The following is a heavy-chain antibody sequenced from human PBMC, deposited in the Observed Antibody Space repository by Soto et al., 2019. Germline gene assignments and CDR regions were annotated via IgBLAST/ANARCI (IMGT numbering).Heavy chain of an antibody. CDR3: AKGGDEVVATHKDAFYV. V-gene: IGHV3-23*01. J-gene: IGHJ3*01. CDR1: GFTFSSYA. CDR2: LTGSGGTT. Sequence: EAQLLESGGGLVQPGGSLRLSCAASGFTFSSYAMSWVRQAPGKGLEWVSALTGSGGTTYYADSVKGRFTISRDNSQNTVYLQMNSLRAEDTAVYYCAKGGDEVVATHKDAFYVWGHGTMVTVSS. D-gene: IGHD2-15*01.